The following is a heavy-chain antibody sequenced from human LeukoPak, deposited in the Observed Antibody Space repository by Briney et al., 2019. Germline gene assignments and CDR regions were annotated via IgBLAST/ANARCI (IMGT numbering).Heavy chain of an antibody. Sequence: GRSLRLSCAASGFTFDDYAMHWVRQAPGKGLEWVSYISTSSGPINYADSVKGRFTISRDNAKNSLYLQINSLRDEDTAMYYCARGYAGGSDYFDFWGQGTLVTVSS. CDR1: GFTFDDYA. V-gene: IGHV3-48*02. D-gene: IGHD3-10*01. CDR3: ARGYAGGSDYFDF. J-gene: IGHJ4*02. CDR2: ISTSSGPI.